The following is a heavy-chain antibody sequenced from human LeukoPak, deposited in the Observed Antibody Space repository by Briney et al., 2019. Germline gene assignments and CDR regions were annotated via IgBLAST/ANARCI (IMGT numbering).Heavy chain of an antibody. V-gene: IGHV1-24*01. CDR2: FDPEDGET. D-gene: IGHD4-17*01. CDR3: ATDVAVYGDYGSGSTAFDY. J-gene: IGHJ4*02. Sequence: ASVKVSCKVSGYTLTELSMHWVRQAPGKGLEWMGGFDPEDGETIYAQKFQGRVTITEDTSTDTAYMELSSLRSEDTAVYYCATDVAVYGDYGSGSTAFDYWGQRTLVTVSS. CDR1: GYTLTELS.